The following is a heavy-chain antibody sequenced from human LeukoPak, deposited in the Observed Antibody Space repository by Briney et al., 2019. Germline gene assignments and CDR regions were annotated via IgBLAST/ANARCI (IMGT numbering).Heavy chain of an antibody. D-gene: IGHD4-17*01. CDR3: ARGPGTVTTKAPFDY. CDR1: GGTFSSYA. J-gene: IGHJ4*02. CDR2: IIPIFGIA. V-gene: IGHV1-69*10. Sequence: SVKVSCKASGGTFSSYAISWVRQAPGQGLEWMGGIIPIFGIANYAQKFQGRVTITADKSTSTAYMELSSLRSEDTAVYYCARGPGTVTTKAPFDYWGQGTLVTVSS.